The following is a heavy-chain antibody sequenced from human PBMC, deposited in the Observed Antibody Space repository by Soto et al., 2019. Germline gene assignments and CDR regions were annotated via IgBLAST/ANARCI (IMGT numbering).Heavy chain of an antibody. V-gene: IGHV4-59*08. Sequence: QVQLQESGPGLVRPSETLSLTCTVSGGSFSSYYWTWIRQSPGKGLEWIGYIYYSRSTDYNPSLRGRLAISIDTSKNQFSLRLNSMTAADTAVYYCAGRDCSGTNCYYLDYYYMDVWGKGTTVTVSS. D-gene: IGHD2-2*01. J-gene: IGHJ6*03. CDR3: AGRDCSGTNCYYLDYYYMDV. CDR1: GGSFSSYY. CDR2: IYYSRST.